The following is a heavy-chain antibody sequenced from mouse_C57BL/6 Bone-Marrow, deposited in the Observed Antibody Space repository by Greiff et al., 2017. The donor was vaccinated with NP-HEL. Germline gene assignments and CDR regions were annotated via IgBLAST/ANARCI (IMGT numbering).Heavy chain of an antibody. J-gene: IGHJ2*01. CDR2: ISNLAYSI. Sequence: EVQLVESGGGLVQPGGSLKLSCAASGFTFSDYGMAWVRQAPRKGPEWVAFISNLAYSIYYADTVTGRFTISRENAKNTLYLEMSSLRSEDTAMYYCARQSNYGPFDYWGQGTTLTVSS. CDR3: ARQSNYGPFDY. V-gene: IGHV5-15*01. CDR1: GFTFSDYG. D-gene: IGHD1-1*02.